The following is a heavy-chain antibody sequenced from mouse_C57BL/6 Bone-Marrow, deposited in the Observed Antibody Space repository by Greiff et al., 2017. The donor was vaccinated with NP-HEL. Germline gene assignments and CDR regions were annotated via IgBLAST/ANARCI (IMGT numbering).Heavy chain of an antibody. D-gene: IGHD4-1*01. J-gene: IGHJ2*01. CDR1: GYTFTSYT. V-gene: IGHV1-4*01. CDR3: ARGTGTY. Sequence: QVHVKQSGAELARPGASVKMSCKASGYTFTSYTMHWVKQRPGQGLEWIGYINPSSGYTKYNQKFKDKATLTADKSSSTAYMQLSSLTSEDSAVYYCARGTGTYWGQGTTLTVSS. CDR2: INPSSGYT.